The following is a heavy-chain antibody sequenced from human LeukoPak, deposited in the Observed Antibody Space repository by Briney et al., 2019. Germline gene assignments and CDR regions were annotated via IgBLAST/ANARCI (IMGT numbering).Heavy chain of an antibody. J-gene: IGHJ4*02. V-gene: IGHV1-69*05. CDR1: GGTFSSYA. Sequence: AASVKVSCKASGGTFSSYAISWVRQAPGQGLEWMGGIIPIFGTANYAQKFQGRVTMTRDTSTSTVYMELSSLRSEDTAVYYCARDYYDSSGYLVGEDYWGQGTLVTVSS. CDR2: IIPIFGTA. CDR3: ARDYYDSSGYLVGEDY. D-gene: IGHD3-22*01.